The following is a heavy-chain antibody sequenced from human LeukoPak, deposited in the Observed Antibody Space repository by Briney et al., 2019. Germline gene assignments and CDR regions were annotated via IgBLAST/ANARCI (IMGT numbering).Heavy chain of an antibody. V-gene: IGHV5-51*01. CDR1: GXRFTPYC. J-gene: IGHJ4*02. Sequence: KRGESLKISFEGSGXRFTPYCITWVRQKPGKGLEWMGIIYPGNSDTKYSPSFQGQITISADKSINTAYLQWSSLEASDTAMYYCARRKAVARISYFDSWGQGTLVTVSS. D-gene: IGHD6-19*01. CDR2: IYPGNSDT. CDR3: ARRKAVARISYFDS.